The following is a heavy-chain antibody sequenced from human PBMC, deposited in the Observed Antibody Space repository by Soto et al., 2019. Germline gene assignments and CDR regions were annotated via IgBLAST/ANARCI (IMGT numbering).Heavy chain of an antibody. CDR2: IKSKTDGGTT. Sequence: PGGSLRLSCAASGFTFSNAWMSWVRQAPGKGLEWVGRIKSKTDGGTTDYAAPVKGRFTISRDDSKNTLYLQMNSLKTEDTAVYYCYRPVGDIVRFDPWGQGTLVTVSS. V-gene: IGHV3-15*01. J-gene: IGHJ5*02. CDR1: GFTFSNAW. CDR3: YRPVGDIVRFDP. D-gene: IGHD2-15*01.